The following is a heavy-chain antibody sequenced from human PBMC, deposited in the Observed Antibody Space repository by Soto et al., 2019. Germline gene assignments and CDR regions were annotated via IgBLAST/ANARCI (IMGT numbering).Heavy chain of an antibody. Sequence: SQTLSLPCAISGDSVSSNNGAWNWIRQSRSRGLEWLGRTYYRSKWYSDYAPSVKGRITIDPDTSKNPFSLHLNSVTPEDTAVYSCARGFSDSLPGGFEYWGRGTLVTVSS. CDR3: ARGFSDSLPGGFEY. V-gene: IGHV6-1*01. CDR2: TYYRSKWYS. J-gene: IGHJ4*02. CDR1: GDSVSSNNGA. D-gene: IGHD3-16*01.